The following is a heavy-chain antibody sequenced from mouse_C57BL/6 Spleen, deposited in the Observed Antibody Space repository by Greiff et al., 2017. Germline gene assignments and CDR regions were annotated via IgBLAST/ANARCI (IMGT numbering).Heavy chain of an antibody. J-gene: IGHJ2*01. V-gene: IGHV5-4*01. CDR3: ARDDYGSRDFDY. D-gene: IGHD1-1*01. Sequence: EVKLVESGGGLVKPGGSLKLSCAASGFTFSSYAMSWVRQTPEKRLEWVATISDGGSYTYYPDNVKGRFPISRDNAKNNLYLQMSHLKSEDTAMYYCARDDYGSRDFDYWGQGTTLTVSS. CDR2: ISDGGSYT. CDR1: GFTFSSYA.